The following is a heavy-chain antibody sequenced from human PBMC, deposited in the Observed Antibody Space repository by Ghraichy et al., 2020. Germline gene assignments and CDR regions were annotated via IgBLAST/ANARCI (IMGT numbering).Heavy chain of an antibody. CDR1: GYTISSYS. CDR2: ISSSSSYS. D-gene: IGHD6-13*01. Sequence: GGSLRLSCAVSGYTISSYSKNWVRQAQRKGLEWVSFISSSSSYSYYADSEKGRLTISRDNAKNSLYLQMNSLRAEDTAVYYCARAQGAANCSGQGTLVTVSS. J-gene: IGHJ4*02. V-gene: IGHV3-21*01. CDR3: ARAQGAANC.